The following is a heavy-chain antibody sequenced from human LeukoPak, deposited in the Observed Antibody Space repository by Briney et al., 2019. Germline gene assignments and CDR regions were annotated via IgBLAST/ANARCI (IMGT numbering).Heavy chain of an antibody. J-gene: IGHJ4*02. D-gene: IGHD2-2*01. CDR1: GFTFSSNA. Sequence: PGGSLRLSCAASGFTFSSNAMSWVRQAPGKGLEWVSAISGSGGSTYYADSVKGRFTISRDNSKNTLYLQMNSLRAEDTAVYYCAKFVRGYCSSTSCSYFDYWGQGTLVTVSS. CDR2: ISGSGGST. CDR3: AKFVRGYCSSTSCSYFDY. V-gene: IGHV3-23*01.